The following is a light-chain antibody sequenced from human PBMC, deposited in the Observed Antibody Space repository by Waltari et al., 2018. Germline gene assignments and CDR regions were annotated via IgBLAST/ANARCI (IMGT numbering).Light chain of an antibody. Sequence: QSALTQPASVSGSPGQSNTIPCTGTSSDVDGYTYVSLYQPHPGKAPKLMIFAASNRPSGVSNRFSGSKSGNTASLTISGLQAEDEADYYCASYTSSGTLVVFGGGTKLTVL. J-gene: IGLJ2*01. CDR1: SSDVDGYTY. CDR3: ASYTSSGTLVV. V-gene: IGLV2-14*01. CDR2: AAS.